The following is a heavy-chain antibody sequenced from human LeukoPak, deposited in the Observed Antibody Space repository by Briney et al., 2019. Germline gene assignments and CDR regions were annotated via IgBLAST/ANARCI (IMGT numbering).Heavy chain of an antibody. J-gene: IGHJ4*02. V-gene: IGHV3-30-3*01. CDR3: GRGRISGSYFAY. Sequence: GGSLRLSCAASGFTFSSYAMHWVRQAPGKGLEWVAVISYDGSNKYYANSVKGRFTISRDNSKNTLYLQMNSLRAEDTAVYYCGRGRISGSYFAYWGQGTLVTVSS. CDR2: ISYDGSNK. CDR1: GFTFSSYA. D-gene: IGHD1-26*01.